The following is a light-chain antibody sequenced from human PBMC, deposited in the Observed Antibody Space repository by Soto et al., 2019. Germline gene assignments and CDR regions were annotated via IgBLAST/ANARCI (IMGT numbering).Light chain of an antibody. CDR1: QSVSSN. Sequence: EIVMTQSPATLSVSPGERATLSCRASQSVSSNLAWYQQKPGQAPRLLLYGASTRATGITARFSGSGSGTEFTLTISSLQSEDFAGYYCQQYNNWPPPITFGQGTRLEIK. V-gene: IGKV3-15*01. CDR3: QQYNNWPPPIT. CDR2: GAS. J-gene: IGKJ5*01.